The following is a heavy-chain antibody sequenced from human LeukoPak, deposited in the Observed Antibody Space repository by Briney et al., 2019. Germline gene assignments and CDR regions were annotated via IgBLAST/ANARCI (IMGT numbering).Heavy chain of an antibody. CDR1: GGSFSGYY. CDR2: INHSGST. CDR3: ARGAGKAIAAAPYPFDY. D-gene: IGHD6-13*01. Sequence: SETLSLTCAVYGGSFSGYYWSWIRQPPGKGLEWIVEINHSGSTNYNPSLKSRVTISVDTSKNQFSLKLSSVTAADTAVYYCARGAGKAIAAAPYPFDYWGQGTLVTVSS. J-gene: IGHJ4*02. V-gene: IGHV4-34*01.